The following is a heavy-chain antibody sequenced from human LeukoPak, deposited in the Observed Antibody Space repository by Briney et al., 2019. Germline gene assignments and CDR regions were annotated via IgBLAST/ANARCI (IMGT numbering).Heavy chain of an antibody. CDR2: IIPILGIA. J-gene: IGHJ5*02. D-gene: IGHD2-21*02. CDR3: ARDRDCGGDCYGGNWFDP. Sequence: ASVKVSCKASGGTFSSYAISWVRQAPGQGLEWMGRIIPILGIANYAQKFQGRVTITADKSTSTAYMELSSLRSEDTAVYYCARDRDCGGDCYGGNWFDPWGQGTLVTVSS. V-gene: IGHV1-69*04. CDR1: GGTFSSYA.